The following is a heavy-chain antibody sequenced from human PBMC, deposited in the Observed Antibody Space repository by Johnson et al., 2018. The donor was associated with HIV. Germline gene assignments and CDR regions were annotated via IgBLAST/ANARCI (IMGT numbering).Heavy chain of an antibody. D-gene: IGHD3-16*01. Sequence: QMLLVESGGGVVQPGRSLRVSCGASGFTFSSHDMHWVRQAPGKGLAWVAVISYDGSNQYCADYVKGRFTISRDNSNKTVYLQMNSLGPEDTAVYYCAKPPSMGADAFDIWGQGTMVTVSS. CDR3: AKPPSMGADAFDI. CDR1: GFTFSSHD. V-gene: IGHV3-30*18. J-gene: IGHJ3*02. CDR2: ISYDGSNQ.